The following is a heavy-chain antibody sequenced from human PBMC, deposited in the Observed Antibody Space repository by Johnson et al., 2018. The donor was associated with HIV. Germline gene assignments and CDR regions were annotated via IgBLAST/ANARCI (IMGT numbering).Heavy chain of an antibody. J-gene: IGHJ3*02. Sequence: VQLVESGGGLVQPGGSLRLSCAASRITFDDYDMSWVRQAPGKGLEWVSGINWNGGTTGYADSVKGRFTISRANANNSLYLQMNSLRAEDTALYYCARDPTTQYSRLTGDFGAFDIWGQGTMVTVSS. CDR1: RITFDDYD. CDR2: INWNGGTT. CDR3: ARDPTTQYSRLTGDFGAFDI. V-gene: IGHV3-20*04. D-gene: IGHD7-27*01.